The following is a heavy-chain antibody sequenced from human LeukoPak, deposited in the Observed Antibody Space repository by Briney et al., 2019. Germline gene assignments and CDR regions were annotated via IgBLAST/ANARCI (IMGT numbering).Heavy chain of an antibody. CDR1: GYTFTSYD. V-gene: IGHV1-8*03. J-gene: IGHJ6*03. Sequence: ASVKVSRKASGYTFTSYDINWVRQATGQGLEWMGWMNPNSGNTGYAQKFQGRVTITRNTSISTAYMELSSLRSEDTAVYYCARAYSSSWYTPVYYYYMDVWGKGTTVTVSS. CDR2: MNPNSGNT. D-gene: IGHD6-13*01. CDR3: ARAYSSSWYTPVYYYYMDV.